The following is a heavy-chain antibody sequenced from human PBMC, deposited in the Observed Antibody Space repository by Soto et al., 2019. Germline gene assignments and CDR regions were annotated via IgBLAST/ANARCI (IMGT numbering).Heavy chain of an antibody. Sequence: ASETLSLTCTVSGGSISSGGYYWSWIRQHPGKGLEWIGYIYYSGSTYYNPSLKSRVTISVDTSKNQFSLKLSSVTAADTAVYYCATVNYYDSTTLDYWGQGTLVTVSS. CDR3: ATVNYYDSTTLDY. CDR1: GGSISSGGYY. CDR2: IYYSGST. D-gene: IGHD3-22*01. V-gene: IGHV4-31*02. J-gene: IGHJ4*02.